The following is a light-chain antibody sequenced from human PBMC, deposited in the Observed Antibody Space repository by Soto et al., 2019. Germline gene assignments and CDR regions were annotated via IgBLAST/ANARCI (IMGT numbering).Light chain of an antibody. CDR2: TSS. CDR1: QDLTNW. J-gene: IGKJ4*01. Sequence: DIQMTQSPFSVSASIGDRVTITCRASQDLTNWLAWYQQKPGRAPKLLIHTSSILQSGVPSRFSGSVSGTDFTLAISSLQPEDFANYFCQQGKSFPLTFGGGTTVEIK. CDR3: QQGKSFPLT. V-gene: IGKV1-12*01.